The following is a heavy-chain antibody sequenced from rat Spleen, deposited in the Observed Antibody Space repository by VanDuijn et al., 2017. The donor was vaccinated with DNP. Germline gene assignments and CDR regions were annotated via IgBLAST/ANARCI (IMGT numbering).Heavy chain of an antibody. CDR1: GFTFSSYW. Sequence: EVQLVETGGGLVQPGRSLKLSCVASGFTFSSYWMYWIRQAPGKGLEWVASISSSGGSTYHPDSVKGRFTVSRDNAKSVLYLQMESLRSEDTATYYCAKDAFDYWGQGVMVTVSS. V-gene: IGHV5-58*01. J-gene: IGHJ2*01. CDR3: AKDAFDY. CDR2: ISSSGGST.